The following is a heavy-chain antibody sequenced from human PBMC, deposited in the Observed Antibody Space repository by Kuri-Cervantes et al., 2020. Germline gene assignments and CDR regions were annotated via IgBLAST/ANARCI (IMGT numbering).Heavy chain of an antibody. V-gene: IGHV3-13*01. Sequence: GESLKISCAASGFTFSSYDMHWVRQATGKGLEWVSAIGTAGDTYYPGSVKGRFTISRENAKNSLYLQMNSLRAEDTAVYYCARDYYYGSGSYYNDYYYGMDVWGQGTTVTVSS. CDR3: ARDYYYGSGSYYNDYYYGMDV. CDR1: GFTFSSYD. J-gene: IGHJ6*02. D-gene: IGHD3-10*01. CDR2: IGTAGDT.